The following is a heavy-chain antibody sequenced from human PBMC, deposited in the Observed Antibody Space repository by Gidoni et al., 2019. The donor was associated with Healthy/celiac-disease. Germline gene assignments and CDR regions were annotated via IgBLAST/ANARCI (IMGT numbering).Heavy chain of an antibody. CDR2: IIPIFGTA. CDR1: GCTFRSYA. J-gene: IGHJ6*02. D-gene: IGHD3-16*02. CDR3: ARGDGADYIWGSYRYTPYYYYGMDV. V-gene: IGHV1-69*01. Sequence: QVQLVQSGAEVKKPGSSVKVSCKASGCTFRSYAISWVRQAPGQGLEWMGGIIPIFGTANYAQKFQGRVTLTADESTSTAYMELSSLRSEDTAVYYCARGDGADYIWGSYRYTPYYYYGMDVWGQGTTVTVSS.